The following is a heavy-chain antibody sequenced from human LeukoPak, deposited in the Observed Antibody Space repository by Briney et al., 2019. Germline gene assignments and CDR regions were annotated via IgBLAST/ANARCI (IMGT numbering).Heavy chain of an antibody. Sequence: ASVTVSCTASGYTFTGYYMPWVRQAPGQGLEWMGWINTNSGGRNYAQKFQGRLTMRRDTSISTAYMELSRVRSDDTSVYYCARGWRQWMVTRPGFDYWGQRTLVTISS. CDR2: INTNSGGR. J-gene: IGHJ4*02. D-gene: IGHD6-19*01. CDR1: GYTFTGYY. CDR3: ARGWRQWMVTRPGFDY. V-gene: IGHV1-2*02.